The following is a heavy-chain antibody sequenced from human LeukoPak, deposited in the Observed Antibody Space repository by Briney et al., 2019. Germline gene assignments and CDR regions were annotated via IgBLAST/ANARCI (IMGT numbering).Heavy chain of an antibody. CDR2: ISSSSSYI. CDR3: ARDSEAYYYDSSGYFDY. J-gene: IGHJ4*02. CDR1: GFTFSSYS. V-gene: IGHV3-21*01. Sequence: PGGSLRLSCAASGFTFSSYSMNWVRQAPGKGLEWVSSISSSSSYIYYADSVKGRFTISRDNAKNSLYLQMNSLRAEDTAVYYCARDSEAYYYDSSGYFDYWAREPWSPSPQ. D-gene: IGHD3-22*01.